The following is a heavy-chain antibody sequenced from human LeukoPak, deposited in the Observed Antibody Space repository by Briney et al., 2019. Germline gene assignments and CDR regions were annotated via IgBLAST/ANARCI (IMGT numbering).Heavy chain of an antibody. V-gene: IGHV4-30-4*01. CDR3: ARGVRVRGVIGGFDY. D-gene: IGHD3-10*01. CDR2: IYYSGST. Sequence: SETLSLTCTVSGGSISSGDYYWSWIRQPPGKGLEWIGYIYYSGSTYYNPSLKSRVTISVDTSKNQFSLKLSSVTAADTAVYYCARGVRVRGVIGGFDYWGQGTLFTVSS. CDR1: GGSISSGDYY. J-gene: IGHJ4*02.